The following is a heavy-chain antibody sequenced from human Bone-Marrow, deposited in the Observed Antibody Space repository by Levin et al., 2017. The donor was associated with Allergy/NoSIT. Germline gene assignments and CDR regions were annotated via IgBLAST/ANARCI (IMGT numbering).Heavy chain of an antibody. Sequence: ETLSLTCAASGFTFSSYAMSWVRQAPGKGLEWVSAISGSGGSTYYADSVKGRFTISRDNSKNTLYLQMNSLRAEDTAVYYCAKPPYCSGGSCYLNWFDPWGQGTLVTVSS. V-gene: IGHV3-23*01. CDR1: GFTFSSYA. CDR3: AKPPYCSGGSCYLNWFDP. J-gene: IGHJ5*02. D-gene: IGHD2-15*01. CDR2: ISGSGGST.